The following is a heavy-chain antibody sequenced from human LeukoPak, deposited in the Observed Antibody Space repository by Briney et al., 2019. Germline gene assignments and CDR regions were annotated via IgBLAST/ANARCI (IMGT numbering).Heavy chain of an antibody. CDR2: MNPNSGNT. CDR3: ARGSKPDPWLGHNYFDY. Sequence: ASVKVSCKASGYTFTSYDINWVRQAPGQGLEWMGWMNPNSGNTGYAQKFQGRVTMTRNTSISTAYMELSSLRSEDTAVYYCARGSKPDPWLGHNYFDYWGQGTLVTVSS. CDR1: GYTFTSYD. J-gene: IGHJ4*02. D-gene: IGHD3-22*01. V-gene: IGHV1-8*01.